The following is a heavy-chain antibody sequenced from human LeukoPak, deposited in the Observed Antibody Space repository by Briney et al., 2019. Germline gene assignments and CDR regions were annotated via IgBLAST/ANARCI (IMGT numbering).Heavy chain of an antibody. CDR3: ARRYCSSTTCRGDFDY. D-gene: IGHD2-2*01. CDR1: GYSFTTYW. Sequence: GESLKISCKGSGYSFTTYWIAWVRQMPGEGLEWVGIIYPGDSDTRSSPSFQGQVTISADKSINTAYLQWSSLKASDTAIYYCARRYCSSTTCRGDFDYWGQGTLVTVSS. CDR2: IYPGDSDT. J-gene: IGHJ4*02. V-gene: IGHV5-51*01.